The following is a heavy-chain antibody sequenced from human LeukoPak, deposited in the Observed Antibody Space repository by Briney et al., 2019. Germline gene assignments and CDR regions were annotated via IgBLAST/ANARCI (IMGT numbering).Heavy chain of an antibody. V-gene: IGHV4-34*01. CDR1: GGSFSGYY. CDR2: INHSGST. CDR3: ARGVRGFGENLQPFDY. J-gene: IGHJ4*02. D-gene: IGHD3-10*01. Sequence: PSETLSLTRAVYGGSFSGYYWSWIRQPPGKGLGWIGEINHSGSTNYNPSLKSRVTISVDTSKNQFSLKLSSVTAADTAVYYCARGVRGFGENLQPFDYWGQGTLVTVSS.